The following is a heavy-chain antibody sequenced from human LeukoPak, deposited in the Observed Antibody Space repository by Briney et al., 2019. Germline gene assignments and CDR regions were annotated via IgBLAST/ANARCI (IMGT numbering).Heavy chain of an antibody. D-gene: IGHD4-11*01. CDR2: IWSDASNQ. J-gene: IGHJ4*02. Sequence: PGRSLRLSCEASGFTFSHYGMHWVRQAPGKGLEWVAVIWSDASNQYYAGSVKGRFTISRDNFKNTVSLQMNSLRAEDTAIYYCAEDAQRGFDYSNSLEHWGQGTLVTVSS. CDR3: AEDAQRGFDYSNSLEH. CDR1: GFTFSHYG. V-gene: IGHV3-33*06.